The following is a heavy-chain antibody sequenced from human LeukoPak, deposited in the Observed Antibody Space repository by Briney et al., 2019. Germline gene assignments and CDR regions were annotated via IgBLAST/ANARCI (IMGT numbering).Heavy chain of an antibody. CDR3: ARQSTYYDILTGYYPFDY. CDR1: GGSISSSSYY. Sequence: SETLSLTCTVSGGSISSSSYYWGWIRQPPGKGLEWIGSIYYSGSTYYNPSLKSRVTISVDTSKNQFSLKLSSVTAADTAVYYCARQSTYYDILTGYYPFDYWGQGTLVTVSS. V-gene: IGHV4-39*01. CDR2: IYYSGST. D-gene: IGHD3-9*01. J-gene: IGHJ4*02.